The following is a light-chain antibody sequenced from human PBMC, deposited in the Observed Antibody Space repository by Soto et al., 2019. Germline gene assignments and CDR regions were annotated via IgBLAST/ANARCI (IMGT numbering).Light chain of an antibody. CDR3: NSYTSTSARV. Sequence: QSALTQPASVSGSPGQSITISCTGTSSDVGAYNYVSWYQQYPGKAPKVIIYEVTNRPSGVSNRFSGSKSGNTASLTISGLQAEDEADYYRNSYTSTSARVFGGGTKLTVL. CDR1: SSDVGAYNY. V-gene: IGLV2-14*01. J-gene: IGLJ3*02. CDR2: EVT.